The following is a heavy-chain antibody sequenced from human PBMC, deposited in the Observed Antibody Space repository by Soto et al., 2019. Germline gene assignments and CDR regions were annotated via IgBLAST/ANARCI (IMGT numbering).Heavy chain of an antibody. D-gene: IGHD2-15*01. CDR2: ISSSNRTI. J-gene: IGHJ6*02. CDR3: AREGWPLLQTGMDV. Sequence: PGGSLRLSCAASGFTFRSYSMNWDRQAPGKGLEWVSYISSSNRTINYADSVKGRFIISRDNAKNSLYLQMHSLRDEDTAVYYCAREGWPLLQTGMDVWGQGTTVTVS. V-gene: IGHV3-48*02. CDR1: GFTFRSYS.